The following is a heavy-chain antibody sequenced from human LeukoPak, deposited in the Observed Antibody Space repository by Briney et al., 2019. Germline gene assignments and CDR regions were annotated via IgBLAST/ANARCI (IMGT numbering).Heavy chain of an antibody. CDR1: GGSISSSNW. D-gene: IGHD3-10*01. Sequence: SETLSLTCAVTGGSISSSNWRSWVRQPPGKGLGWIGEFYHSWGTNYNPSLKSRVTISVDKSKNQVSLKLSSVIAADTAVYYCASEPTYRGSGSQPRDYWGQGTLVTVSS. CDR3: ASEPTYRGSGSQPRDY. J-gene: IGHJ4*02. V-gene: IGHV4-4*02. CDR2: FYHSWGT.